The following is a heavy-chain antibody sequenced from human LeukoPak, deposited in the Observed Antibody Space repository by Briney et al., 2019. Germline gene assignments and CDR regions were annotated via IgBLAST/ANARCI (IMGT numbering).Heavy chain of an antibody. CDR3: ARHDGYNNYFDY. CDR1: GGSISSSSYY. V-gene: IGHV4-39*01. J-gene: IGHJ4*02. CDR2: IYYSGST. Sequence: SETLSLTCTVSGGSISSSSYYWGWIRQPPGKGLEWIGSIYYSGSTYYNPSLKSRVTISVDPSKNQFPLKLSSVTAADTAVYYCARHDGYNNYFDYWGQGTLVPVSS. D-gene: IGHD5-24*01.